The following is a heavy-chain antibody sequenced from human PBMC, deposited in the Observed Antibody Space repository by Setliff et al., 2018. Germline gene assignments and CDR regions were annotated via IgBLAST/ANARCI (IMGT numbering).Heavy chain of an antibody. CDR2: IYYSGNT. D-gene: IGHD3-22*01. J-gene: IGHJ5*02. CDR3: ARAAKYDSSGYYGFWFDP. Sequence: LSLTCTVSGGPINSDRYYWGWIRQPPGKGLEWIGYIYYSGNTNYNPSLKSRVTISVDTSKNQFSLKLSSVTAADTAVYYCARAAKYDSSGYYGFWFDPWGQGNLVTVSS. V-gene: IGHV4-61*01. CDR1: GGPINSDRYY.